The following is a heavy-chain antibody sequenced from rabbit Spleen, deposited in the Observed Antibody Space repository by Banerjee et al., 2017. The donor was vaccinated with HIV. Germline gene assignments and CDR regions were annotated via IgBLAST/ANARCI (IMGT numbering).Heavy chain of an antibody. J-gene: IGHJ6*01. CDR3: ARDTSSSFSSYGMDL. Sequence: QEQLVESGGGLVQPEGSLTLTCKASGFDFSSYWMSWVRQAPGKGLDWIACINTATGKAVYATWAKGRFTISRTSSTTVTLQMTSLTAADTATYFCARDTSSSFSSYGMDLWGPGTLVTVS. CDR2: INTATGKA. D-gene: IGHD1-1*01. V-gene: IGHV1S45*01. CDR1: GFDFSSYW.